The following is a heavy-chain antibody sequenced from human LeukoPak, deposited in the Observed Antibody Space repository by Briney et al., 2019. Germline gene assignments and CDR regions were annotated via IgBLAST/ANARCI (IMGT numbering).Heavy chain of an antibody. CDR3: TQDTYYYDSRGTDDY. V-gene: IGHV3-15*01. J-gene: IGHJ4*02. CDR1: GFTFSNAW. CDR2: IKSKTDGGTT. D-gene: IGHD3-22*01. Sequence: GSLRLSCAASGFTFSNAWMSWVRQAPGKGLEWVGRIKSKTDGGTTDYAAPVKGRFTISRDDSKNTLYLQMNSLKTEDTAVYYCTQDTYYYDSRGTDDYWGQGTLVTVSS.